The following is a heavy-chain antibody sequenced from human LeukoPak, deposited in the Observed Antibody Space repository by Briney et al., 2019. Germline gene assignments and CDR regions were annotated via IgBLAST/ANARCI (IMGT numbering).Heavy chain of an antibody. V-gene: IGHV3-33*01. CDR1: G. Sequence: GMXXVRQAPGXGLXWVAVIWYDGSNKYYADSVKGRFTISRDNSKNTLYLQMNSLRAEDTAVYYCARDVTAGNFDYWGQGTLVTVSS. D-gene: IGHD6-13*01. CDR2: IWYDGSNK. CDR3: ARDVTAGNFDY. J-gene: IGHJ4*02.